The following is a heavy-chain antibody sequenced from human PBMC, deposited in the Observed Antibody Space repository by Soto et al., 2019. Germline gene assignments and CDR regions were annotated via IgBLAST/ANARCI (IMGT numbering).Heavy chain of an antibody. CDR3: ASSASPEAY. V-gene: IGHV3-48*01. CDR1: GFIFNSYS. CDR2: INSGSTSV. D-gene: IGHD1-26*01. Sequence: GGSLRLSCVAYGFIFNSYSMNWVRQAPGKGLEWISYINSGSTSVFYADSVKGRFTISRDNAKNSLYLQMNSLRAEDTAVYYCASSASPEAYWGQGTLVTVSS. J-gene: IGHJ4*02.